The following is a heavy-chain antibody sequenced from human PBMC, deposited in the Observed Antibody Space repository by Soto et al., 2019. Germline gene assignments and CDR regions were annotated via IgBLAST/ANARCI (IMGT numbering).Heavy chain of an antibody. CDR3: AKDRSTVTTLDY. V-gene: IGHV3-23*01. CDR1: GFTFSSYA. CDR2: ISGSGGST. J-gene: IGHJ4*02. D-gene: IGHD4-17*01. Sequence: EVQLLESGGGLVQPGGSLRLSCAASGFTFSSYAMSWVRQAPGKGLEWVSAISGSGGSTYYADSVKGRFTISRDNSKNPLSLQMNSLRAADTAVYYCAKDRSTVTTLDYWGQGTLVTVSS.